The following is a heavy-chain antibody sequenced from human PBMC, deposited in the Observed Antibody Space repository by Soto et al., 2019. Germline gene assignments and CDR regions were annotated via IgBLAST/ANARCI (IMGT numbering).Heavy chain of an antibody. CDR2: IYWDDDK. V-gene: IGHV2-5*02. D-gene: IGHD2-15*01. CDR1: GFSLFTSKVG. Sequence: QITLKESGPTLVKHTQTLTLTCTFSGFSLFTSKVGVGWIRQPPGKALEWLALIYWDDDKRYSPSLKSRLTITKDIAKNQVVLTMTNMVPVDTGTYYCAHKGGRGAGMDVWGQGTTVTVSS. CDR3: AHKGGRGAGMDV. J-gene: IGHJ6*02.